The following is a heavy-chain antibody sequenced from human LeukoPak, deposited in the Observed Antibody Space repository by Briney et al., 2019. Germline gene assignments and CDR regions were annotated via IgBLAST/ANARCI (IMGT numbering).Heavy chain of an antibody. CDR2: ISYDGSNK. CDR3: AKDELLFSPSYYFDY. V-gene: IGHV3-30*18. J-gene: IGHJ4*02. Sequence: GGSLRLSCAASGFTFSSYGMHWVRQAPGKGLEGVAVISYDGSNKYYADSVKGRFTISRDNSKNTLYLQMNSLRAEDTAVYYCAKDELLFSPSYYFDYWGQGTLVTVSS. D-gene: IGHD2-21*02. CDR1: GFTFSSYG.